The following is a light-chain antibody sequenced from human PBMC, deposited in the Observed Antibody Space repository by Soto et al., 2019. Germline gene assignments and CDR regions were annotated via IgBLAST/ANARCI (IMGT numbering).Light chain of an antibody. Sequence: QSALTQPASVSGSPGQSITISCTGSNSDLGGYNYVSWYQHHPGKAPRLMIYEVSNRPSGVSNRFSGSKSGNTASLTISGLQAEDEADYYCSSYTTSSTLGGVFGGGTKLTVL. J-gene: IGLJ3*02. V-gene: IGLV2-14*01. CDR2: EVS. CDR1: NSDLGGYNY. CDR3: SSYTTSSTLGGV.